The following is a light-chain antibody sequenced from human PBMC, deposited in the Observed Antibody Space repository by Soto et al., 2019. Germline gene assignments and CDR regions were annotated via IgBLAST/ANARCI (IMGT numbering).Light chain of an antibody. Sequence: EIVMTQSPATLSVSPGERATLSCMARQSVSSNLAWYQQKPGQAPRLLISGAYTRATGIPARFSGSGSGTEFTLTISSLQSEDFAVYSSQQYNDWAQLTLGGGTKVEIK. J-gene: IGKJ4*01. CDR2: GAY. CDR3: QQYNDWAQLT. CDR1: QSVSSN. V-gene: IGKV3D-15*01.